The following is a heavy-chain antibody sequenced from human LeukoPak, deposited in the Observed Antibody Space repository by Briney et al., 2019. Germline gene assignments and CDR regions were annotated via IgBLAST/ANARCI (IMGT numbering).Heavy chain of an antibody. V-gene: IGHV3-13*04. CDR2: IGTAGDT. CDR1: GFTFSSYD. CDR3: ARGQVVPAAMGSRDAFDI. D-gene: IGHD2-2*01. J-gene: IGHJ3*02. Sequence: GGSLRLSCAASGFTFSSYDMHWVRQATGKGLEWVSAIGTAGDTYYPGSVKGRFTISRENAKNSLYLQMNSLRAGDTAVYYCARGQVVPAAMGSRDAFDIWGQGTMVTVSS.